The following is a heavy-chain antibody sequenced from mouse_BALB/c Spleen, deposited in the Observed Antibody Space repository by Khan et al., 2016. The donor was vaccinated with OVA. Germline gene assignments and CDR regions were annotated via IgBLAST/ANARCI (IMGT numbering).Heavy chain of an antibody. J-gene: IGHJ4*01. D-gene: IGHD2-14*01. Sequence: QIQLVQSGPELKKPGETVQISCKASGFTFTNYGMNWVKQAPGKGLKWMGWINTYTGEPTFADDFKGRFAFSLETSASTAYLQINSLKNEDTATYFCARVGYNGTKDCWGKGTSGTVSS. CDR1: GFTFTNYG. V-gene: IGHV9-3-1*01. CDR2: INTYTGEP. CDR3: ARVGYNGTKDC.